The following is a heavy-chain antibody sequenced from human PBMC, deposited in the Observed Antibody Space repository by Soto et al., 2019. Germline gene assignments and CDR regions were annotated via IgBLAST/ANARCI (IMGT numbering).Heavy chain of an antibody. J-gene: IGHJ6*02. Sequence: QLQLVESGGGVVQPGRSLRLSCAASGFTFSSYAMHWVRQAPGEGLEWVALISYDGGDKYDADSVKGRFTISRDNSKNTVYLQMNSLKVEDTAVYYCARGSAAGVYYYGMYVWGQGNTVTVSS. CDR3: ARGSAAGVYYYGMYV. CDR1: GFTFSSYA. D-gene: IGHD6-13*01. CDR2: ISYDGGDK. V-gene: IGHV3-30-3*01.